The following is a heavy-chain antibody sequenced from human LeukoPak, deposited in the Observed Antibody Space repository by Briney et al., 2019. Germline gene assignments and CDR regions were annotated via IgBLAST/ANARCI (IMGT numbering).Heavy chain of an antibody. CDR2: IYHSGST. J-gene: IGHJ4*02. D-gene: IGHD6-13*01. CDR1: GYSTSSGYY. V-gene: IGHV4-38-2*01. CDR3: ARCERAAQPPFDY. Sequence: SETLSLTCAVSGYSTSSGYYWGWIRQPPGKGLEWIGSIYHSGSTYYNPSLKSRVTISVDTSKNQFSLKLSSVTAADTAVYYCARCERAAQPPFDYWGQGTLVTVSS.